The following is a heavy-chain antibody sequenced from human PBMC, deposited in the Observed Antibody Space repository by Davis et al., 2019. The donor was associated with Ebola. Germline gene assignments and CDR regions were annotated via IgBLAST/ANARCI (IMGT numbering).Heavy chain of an antibody. CDR3: ARGGGAVVVPAARLYYYGMDV. Sequence: AASVKVSCKASGYTFTSYGISWVRQAPGQGLEWMGRIIPILGIANYAQKFQGRVTMTRNTSISTAYMELSSLRSEDTAVYYCARGGGAVVVPAARLYYYGMDVWGQGTTATVSS. CDR1: GYTFTSYG. D-gene: IGHD2-2*01. V-gene: IGHV1-8*02. J-gene: IGHJ6*02. CDR2: IIPILGIA.